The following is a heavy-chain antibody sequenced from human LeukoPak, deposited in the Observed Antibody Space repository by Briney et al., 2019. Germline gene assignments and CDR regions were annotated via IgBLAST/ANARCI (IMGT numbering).Heavy chain of an antibody. D-gene: IGHD2-21*02. Sequence: GGSLRLSCAASGFTCSSYWMSWVRQAPGRGLQWVANIKQDGSEKYYADSVEGRFTISRDNAKNTLYLQMNSLRAEDTAVYYRAKLVVVTATYWYFDLWGRGTLVGVSS. J-gene: IGHJ2*01. CDR3: AKLVVVTATYWYFDL. CDR1: GFTCSSYW. CDR2: IKQDGSEK. V-gene: IGHV3-7*03.